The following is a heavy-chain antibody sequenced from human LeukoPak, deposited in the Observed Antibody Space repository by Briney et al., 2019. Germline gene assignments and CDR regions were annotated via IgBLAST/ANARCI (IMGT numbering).Heavy chain of an antibody. CDR1: GFVFTGYG. CDR2: ISANDGKI. CDR3: ARGGWTIVVVPAFYGMDV. D-gene: IGHD2-2*01. Sequence: ASVKVSCKASGFVFTGYGFTWVRQAPGQGLEWMGWISANDGKIHYSERHLDRLTMTTDTVTSTAYMELRGLRSDDTAVYYCARGGWTIVVVPAFYGMDVWGQGTTVTVSS. J-gene: IGHJ6*02. V-gene: IGHV1-18*01.